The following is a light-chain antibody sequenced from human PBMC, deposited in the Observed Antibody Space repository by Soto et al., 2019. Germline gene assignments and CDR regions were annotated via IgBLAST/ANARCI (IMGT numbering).Light chain of an antibody. Sequence: QSALTQPASVSGSPGQSITISCTGTSSDVGGYNYVSWYQQHPGKAPKLMIYEVSNRPSGVSNRVSGSKSGNTASLTISGLQAEDEADYYCSSYTSSSTRVFGGGTQVTVL. V-gene: IGLV2-14*01. J-gene: IGLJ3*02. CDR2: EVS. CDR1: SSDVGGYNY. CDR3: SSYTSSSTRV.